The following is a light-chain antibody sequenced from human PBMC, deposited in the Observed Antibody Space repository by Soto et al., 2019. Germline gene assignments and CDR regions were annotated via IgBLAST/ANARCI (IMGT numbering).Light chain of an antibody. CDR3: QQLWT. Sequence: DVQMTQSPSTLSASVGDRVTITCRASQSISDWLTWYQQKPGKAPKLLIYKASILENGVPSRFSGSGSGTDFTLTISSLQPDDFATYYCQQLWTFGQGTKVDIK. J-gene: IGKJ1*01. CDR1: QSISDW. V-gene: IGKV1-5*03. CDR2: KAS.